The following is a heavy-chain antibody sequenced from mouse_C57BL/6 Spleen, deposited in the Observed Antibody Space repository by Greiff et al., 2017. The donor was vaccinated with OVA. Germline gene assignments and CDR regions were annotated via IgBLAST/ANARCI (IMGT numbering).Heavy chain of an antibody. CDR2: IYWDDDK. V-gene: IGHV8-12*01. CDR1: GFSLSTSGMG. CDR3: ARYDYDGRFAY. Sequence: QVTLKESGPGILQSSQTLSLPCSFSGFSLSTSGMGVSWIRQPSGKGLEWLAHIYWDDDKRYNTSLKSRLTISKDTSRNQVFLKITSVDTADTATYYWARYDYDGRFAYWGQGTLVTVSA. J-gene: IGHJ3*01. D-gene: IGHD2-4*01.